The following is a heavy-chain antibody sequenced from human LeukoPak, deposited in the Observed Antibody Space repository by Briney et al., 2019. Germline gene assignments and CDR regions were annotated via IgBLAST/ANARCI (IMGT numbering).Heavy chain of an antibody. D-gene: IGHD6-19*01. J-gene: IGHJ4*02. V-gene: IGHV3-15*01. Sequence: PGGSLRLSCAASGFTFSNAWMSWVRQAPGKGLEWVGRIKTKIDGGTTDYAAPGKGRFTISRNDSKNTLYLQMNSLKTEDTAVYYCTTQPWQVDYWGQGTLVTVSS. CDR1: GFTFSNAW. CDR2: IKTKIDGGTT. CDR3: TTQPWQVDY.